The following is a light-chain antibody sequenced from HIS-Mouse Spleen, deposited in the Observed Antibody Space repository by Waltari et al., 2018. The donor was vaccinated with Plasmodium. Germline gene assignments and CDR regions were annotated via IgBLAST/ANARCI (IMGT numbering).Light chain of an antibody. J-gene: IGLJ2*01. Sequence: QSVLTQPPSASGTPGQRVTISCSGSSSNIGSNTVNWYQQLPGTAPKLLIYSNNPRTSGVPDRFSGSKSGTSASLAIRGLQSEDEADYYCAAWDDSLNGVVFGGGTKLTVL. V-gene: IGLV1-44*01. CDR3: AAWDDSLNGVV. CDR2: SNN. CDR1: SSNIGSNT.